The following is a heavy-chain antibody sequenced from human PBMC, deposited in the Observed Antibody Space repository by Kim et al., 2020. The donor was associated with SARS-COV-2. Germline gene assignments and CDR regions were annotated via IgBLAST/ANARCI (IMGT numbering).Heavy chain of an antibody. J-gene: IGHJ4*02. D-gene: IGHD6-19*01. CDR3: ARLRSGWYVGYFDY. V-gene: IGHV1-18*01. Sequence: YAEKLQGRATMTTDTSTSTAYMELRSLRSDDTAVYYCARLRSGWYVGYFDYWGQGTLVTVSS.